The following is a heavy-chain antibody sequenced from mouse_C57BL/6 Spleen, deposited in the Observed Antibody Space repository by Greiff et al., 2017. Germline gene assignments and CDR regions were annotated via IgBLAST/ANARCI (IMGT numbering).Heavy chain of an antibody. Sequence: EVQLVESGGGLVKPGGSLKLSCAASGFTFSSYAMSWVRQTPEKRLEWVATISDGGSYTYYPDNVEGRFTISRDNAKNNLYLQMSHLRSEDTAMYYCARGGISGYFDDWGQGTTLKVSS. CDR2: ISDGGSYT. V-gene: IGHV5-4*01. J-gene: IGHJ2*01. CDR1: GFTFSSYA. CDR3: ARGGISGYFDD.